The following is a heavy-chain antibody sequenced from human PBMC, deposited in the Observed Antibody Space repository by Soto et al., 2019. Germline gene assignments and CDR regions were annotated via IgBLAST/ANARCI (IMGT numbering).Heavy chain of an antibody. D-gene: IGHD6-19*01. CDR2: IIPRFGAP. Sequence: QVQLGQSGAEVKKPGSSVKVSCKASGGSFSSYAISWVRQAPVQGLGWMGGIIPRFGAPTYAQKFQGRVTSIADKSSSTAYMELSSLRSEDTAIYYCARAGPVSGNHALDIWGQGTLVTVSS. V-gene: IGHV1-69*06. CDR3: ARAGPVSGNHALDI. J-gene: IGHJ3*02. CDR1: GGSFSSYA.